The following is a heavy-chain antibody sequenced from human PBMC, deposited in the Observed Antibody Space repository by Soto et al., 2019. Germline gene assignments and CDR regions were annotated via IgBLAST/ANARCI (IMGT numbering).Heavy chain of an antibody. CDR1: GGSISSSDYY. V-gene: IGHV4-30-4*01. J-gene: IGHJ4*02. D-gene: IGHD5-18*01. CDR2: IDYSGST. Sequence: PSETLSLTCTVSGGSISSSDYYWTWIRQPPGKGLEWIGYIDYSGSTYYNPSLKSRVIISVDTSKKQFYLTLTSMTAADTAVYYCARELTGYRYGLGEVYWGQGTLVTVSS. CDR3: ARELTGYRYGLGEVY.